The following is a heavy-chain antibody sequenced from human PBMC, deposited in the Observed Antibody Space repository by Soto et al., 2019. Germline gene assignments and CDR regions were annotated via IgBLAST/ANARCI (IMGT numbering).Heavy chain of an antibody. CDR1: GYTFTSYG. Sequence: QVQLVQSGAEVKKPGASVKVSCKASGYTFTSYGISWVRQAPGQGLEWMGWISAYNGNTNYAQKLQGRVTMTTDTSTSTAYLELRSLRSDDTAVYYCARDREDSSGWYSSPDFDYWGQGTLVTVSS. J-gene: IGHJ4*02. D-gene: IGHD6-19*01. CDR2: ISAYNGNT. V-gene: IGHV1-18*01. CDR3: ARDREDSSGWYSSPDFDY.